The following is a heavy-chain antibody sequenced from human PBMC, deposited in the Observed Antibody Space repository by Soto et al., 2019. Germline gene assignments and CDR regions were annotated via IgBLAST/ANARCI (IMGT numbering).Heavy chain of an antibody. CDR1: GGSISYDY. V-gene: IGHV4-59*01. J-gene: IGHJ4*02. Sequence: ASETLSLTCTVSGGSISYDYWTWIRQSPGKGLEWIGYVYYTGVTNYNPSLKSRVAMSVDTSKNQFSLKLSSVTAADTAMYHCARDGVSSTEYTWNYGTYFDYWGQGALVTVSS. CDR2: VYYTGVT. CDR3: ARDGVSSTEYTWNYGTYFDY. D-gene: IGHD1-7*01.